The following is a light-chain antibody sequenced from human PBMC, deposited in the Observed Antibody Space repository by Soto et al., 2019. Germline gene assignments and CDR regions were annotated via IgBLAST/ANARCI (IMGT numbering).Light chain of an antibody. V-gene: IGKV3-15*01. J-gene: IGKJ1*01. CDR3: QQYKNSPRT. Sequence: EIGMTQSPATLSVSPGERATLSCRARQSVGSNLAWYQQKPGQAPRPLIYGTSTRATGIPARFSGSGSGSEFSLTISSLQSEDFAVYYCQQYKNSPRTFGQGTKVEIK. CDR1: QSVGSN. CDR2: GTS.